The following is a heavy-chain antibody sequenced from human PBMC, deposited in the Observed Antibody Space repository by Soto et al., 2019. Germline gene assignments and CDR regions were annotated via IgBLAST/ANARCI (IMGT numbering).Heavy chain of an antibody. CDR1: GFTFRSFT. CDR2: ISSNSAYI. D-gene: IGHD4-17*01. Sequence: GGSLRLSCAASGFTFRSFTMNWVRQAPGKGLEWVSTISSNSAYIYYTDALRGRFTISRDNAKNSLHLQMNSLRAEDTAVYYCTRDTLPTTVTTLFYFDYWGQGTLVTVSS. V-gene: IGHV3-21*01. CDR3: TRDTLPTTVTTLFYFDY. J-gene: IGHJ4*02.